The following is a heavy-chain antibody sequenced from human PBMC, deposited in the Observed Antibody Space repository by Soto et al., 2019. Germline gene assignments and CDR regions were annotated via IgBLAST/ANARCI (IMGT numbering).Heavy chain of an antibody. V-gene: IGHV4-30-2*01. CDR1: GGSISSGGYS. CDR2: IYHSGST. Sequence: SETLSLTCAVSGGSISSGGYSWSWIRQPPGKGLEWIGYIYHSGSTNYNPSLKSRVTISVDRSKNQFSLKLSSVTAADTAVYYCARVTSPWGQGTLVTVSS. CDR3: ARVTSP. J-gene: IGHJ5*02.